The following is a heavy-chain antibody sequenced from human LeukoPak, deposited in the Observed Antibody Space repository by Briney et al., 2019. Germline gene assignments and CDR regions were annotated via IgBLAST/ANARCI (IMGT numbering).Heavy chain of an antibody. Sequence: GGSLRLSCAASGCNFIDYSMNWVRQAPGKGLEWISYIGISSGNTKYAASVKGRFTISRDKARNSLYLQMNSLRVEDTAVYYCARDHRYAFDNWGHGTLVTVSS. CDR1: GCNFIDYS. CDR2: IGISSGNT. V-gene: IGHV3-48*01. CDR3: ARDHRYAFDN. J-gene: IGHJ4*01. D-gene: IGHD5-12*01.